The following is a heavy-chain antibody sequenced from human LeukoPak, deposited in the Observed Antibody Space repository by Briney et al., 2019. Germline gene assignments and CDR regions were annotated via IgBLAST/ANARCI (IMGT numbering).Heavy chain of an antibody. CDR1: GYSFNMYW. Sequence: GESLKISCKGSGYSFNMYWIGWVRQMPGKGLEWMGKIDPSDSYTNYSPSFQSHVTISADKSISTAYLQWSSLKASDTAIYYCARHYYDSSGVGDYWGQGTLVTVSS. D-gene: IGHD3-22*01. V-gene: IGHV5-10-1*01. CDR2: IDPSDSYT. CDR3: ARHYYDSSGVGDY. J-gene: IGHJ4*02.